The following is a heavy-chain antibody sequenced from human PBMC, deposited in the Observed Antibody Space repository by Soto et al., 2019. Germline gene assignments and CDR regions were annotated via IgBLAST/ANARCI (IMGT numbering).Heavy chain of an antibody. CDR3: AKEVKLYSTYVPTNWFDP. CDR1: GFTFSSYG. D-gene: IGHD4-4*01. Sequence: QVQLVESGGGVVQPGRSLRLSCAASGFTFSSYGMHWVRQAPGKGLEWVAVISYDGSNKYYADSVKGRFTISRDNSKNTLYLQMNSLRAEDTAVYYCAKEVKLYSTYVPTNWFDPWGQGPLVTVSS. J-gene: IGHJ5*02. V-gene: IGHV3-30*18. CDR2: ISYDGSNK.